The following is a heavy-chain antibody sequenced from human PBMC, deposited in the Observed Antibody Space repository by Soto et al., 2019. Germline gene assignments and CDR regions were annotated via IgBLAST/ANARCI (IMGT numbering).Heavy chain of an antibody. Sequence: GGSLRLSCAASGFTFSSYWMSWFRQAPGKGLEWVANIKQDGSEKYYVDSVKGRFTISRDNAKNSLYLQMNSLRAEDTAVYYCARDASEVVPAAVPGDYWGQGTLVTVSS. CDR3: ARDASEVVPAAVPGDY. D-gene: IGHD2-2*01. CDR1: GFTFSSYW. CDR2: IKQDGSEK. J-gene: IGHJ4*02. V-gene: IGHV3-7*01.